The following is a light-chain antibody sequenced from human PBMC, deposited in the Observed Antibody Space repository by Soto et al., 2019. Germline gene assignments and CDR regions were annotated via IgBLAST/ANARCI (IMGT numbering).Light chain of an antibody. V-gene: IGLV1-51*01. CDR3: GTWDTSLTAYV. CDR1: SSNIGNNY. CDR2: DNN. J-gene: IGLJ1*01. Sequence: QSVLTQSPSVSAAPGQKVTISCSGSSSNIGNNYVSWYQHLPGTVPKLLIYDNNKRPSGIPDRFSGSKSGTSATLGITGLQTGDEADYYCGTWDTSLTAYVFGTGTKLTVL.